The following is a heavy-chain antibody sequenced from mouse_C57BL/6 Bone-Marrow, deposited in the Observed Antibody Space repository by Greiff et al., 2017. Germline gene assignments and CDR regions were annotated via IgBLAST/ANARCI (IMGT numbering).Heavy chain of an antibody. CDR2: IRNKANGYTT. CDR1: GFTFTDYY. J-gene: IGHJ4*01. CDR3: ASLAYYAMDD. V-gene: IGHV7-3*01. Sequence: EVQGVESGGGLVQPGGSLSLSCAASGFTFTDYYMSWVRPPPGKALEWLGFIRNKANGYTTEYSASVKGRFTISRDNSQSILYLQMNALRAEDSATYYCASLAYYAMDDWGQGTSVTVSS.